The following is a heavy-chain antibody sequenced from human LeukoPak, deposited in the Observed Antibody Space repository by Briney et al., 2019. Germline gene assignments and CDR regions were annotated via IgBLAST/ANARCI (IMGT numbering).Heavy chain of an antibody. CDR2: IYYSGST. Sequence: SETLSLTCAVSGGSISSGDYYWSWIRQPPGKGLEWIGYIYYSGSTNYNPSLKSRVTISVDTSKNQFSLKLSSVTVADTAVYYCARGGSTTVTWAYWGQGTLVTVSS. D-gene: IGHD4-17*01. CDR1: GGSISSGDYY. V-gene: IGHV4-61*08. CDR3: ARGGSTTVTWAY. J-gene: IGHJ4*02.